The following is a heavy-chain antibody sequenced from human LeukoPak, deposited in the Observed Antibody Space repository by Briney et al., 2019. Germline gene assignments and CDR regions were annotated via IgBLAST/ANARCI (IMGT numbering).Heavy chain of an antibody. CDR2: IYYSGST. D-gene: IGHD6-13*01. Sequence: SETLSLTCTVSVGSISGYYWSWIRQPPGRGREWIGYIYYSGSTNYNPSLKSRVTISLDTSKNQFSLKLTSVSAADTALYYCARRLDSSTWFALDVWGQGTTVTVSS. V-gene: IGHV4-59*08. CDR1: VGSISGYY. CDR3: ARRLDSSTWFALDV. J-gene: IGHJ6*02.